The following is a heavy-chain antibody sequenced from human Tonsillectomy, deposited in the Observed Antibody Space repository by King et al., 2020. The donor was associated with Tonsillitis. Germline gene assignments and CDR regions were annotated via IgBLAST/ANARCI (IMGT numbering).Heavy chain of an antibody. D-gene: IGHD4-17*01. CDR1: GFTFSTYS. J-gene: IGHJ4*02. CDR2: ISSSISTK. Sequence: VQLVESGGALVQPGGSLRLSCAASGFTFSTYSMNWVRQAPGKGLEWVSYISSSISTKYYAESVKGRFTISRDNAKNSLYLQMNSLRDEDTAVYYCATEYGDFPDYWGQGTLVTVSS. V-gene: IGHV3-48*02. CDR3: ATEYGDFPDY.